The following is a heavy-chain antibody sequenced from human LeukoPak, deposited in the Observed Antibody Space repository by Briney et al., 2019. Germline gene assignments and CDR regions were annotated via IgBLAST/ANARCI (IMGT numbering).Heavy chain of an antibody. V-gene: IGHV1-46*01. CDR3: ARDIVVIPAANGIDY. CDR2: INPSGGST. D-gene: IGHD2-2*01. CDR1: GYTFTSYY. J-gene: IGHJ4*02. Sequence: GASVKVSCKASGYTFTSYYMHWVRQAPGPGLEWMGIINPSGGSTSYAQKFQGRVTMTRDTSTTTAYMELSSLRSEDTAVYYCARDIVVIPAANGIDYWGQGALVTVSS.